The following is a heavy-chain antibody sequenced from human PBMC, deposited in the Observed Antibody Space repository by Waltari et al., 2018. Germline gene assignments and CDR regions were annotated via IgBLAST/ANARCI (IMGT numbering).Heavy chain of an antibody. CDR2: IYYSGST. D-gene: IGHD3-10*01. V-gene: IGHV4-39*01. CDR1: GGCISSSSYY. Sequence: QLQLQESGPGLVKPSETLSLTCTVSGGCISSSSYYWGWIRQPPGKGLEWIGSIYYSGSTYYNPSLKSRVTISVDTSKNQFSLKLSSVTAADTAVYYCARRGANGSGSYYAFDIWGQGTMVTVSS. J-gene: IGHJ3*02. CDR3: ARRGANGSGSYYAFDI.